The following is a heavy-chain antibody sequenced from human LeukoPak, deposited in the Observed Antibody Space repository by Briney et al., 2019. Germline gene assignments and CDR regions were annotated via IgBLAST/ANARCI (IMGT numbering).Heavy chain of an antibody. CDR1: GFTFSSFG. D-gene: IGHD2-8*02. Sequence: GGSLRLSCAASGFTFSSFGMHWVRQAPGQGLEWVAYIGYTGTDTYYADSVKGRFTISRDNSKNTVHLQVNSLRAADTALYSCARDLTERKYYIAYWGQGTLVTVSS. J-gene: IGHJ4*02. CDR3: ARDLTERKYYIAY. CDR2: IGYTGTDT. V-gene: IGHV3-30*02.